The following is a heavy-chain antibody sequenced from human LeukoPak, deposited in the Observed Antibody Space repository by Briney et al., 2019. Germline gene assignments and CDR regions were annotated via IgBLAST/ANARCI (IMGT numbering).Heavy chain of an antibody. J-gene: IGHJ4*02. CDR2: IYSGGST. CDR1: GFTVSSNY. Sequence: GGSLRLSCAASGFTVSSNYMSWVRQAPGKGLEWVSVIYSGGSTYYADSVKGRFTISRDNSKNTLYLQMNSLRAEDTAVYYCARDLRGSGWYFGYWGQGTLVTVSS. V-gene: IGHV3-53*05. CDR3: ARDLRGSGWYFGY. D-gene: IGHD6-19*01.